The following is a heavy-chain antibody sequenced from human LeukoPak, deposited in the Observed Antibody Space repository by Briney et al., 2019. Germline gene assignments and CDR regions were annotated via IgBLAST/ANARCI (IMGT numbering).Heavy chain of an antibody. Sequence: GGSLRLSCADSGFTFSTYAMNWVRQAPGKGLEWVSGISGSSASTSYADSVKGRFTTSGDTSKNTLYVQMNSLRVEDTAVYYCAVGSYYFDYWGQGTLVTVSS. J-gene: IGHJ4*02. CDR1: GFTFSTYA. CDR3: AVGSYYFDY. D-gene: IGHD3-10*01. CDR2: ISGSSAST. V-gene: IGHV3-23*01.